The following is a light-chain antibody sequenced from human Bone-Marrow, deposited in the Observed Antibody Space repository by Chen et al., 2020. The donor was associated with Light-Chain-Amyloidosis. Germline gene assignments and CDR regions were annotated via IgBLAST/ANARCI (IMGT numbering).Light chain of an antibody. CDR3: QVWDRSSDLPV. J-gene: IGLJ3*02. V-gene: IGLV3-21*02. CDR1: NIGSTS. Sequence: SYVLTQPSSVSVATGQTATIACGGNNIGSTSVHGYQQTPGQAPLLVVSDDSDRPSGIPERLSGSNSGTTATLTISRVEAGDEADYSCQVWDRSSDLPVFGGGTKLPVL. CDR2: DDS.